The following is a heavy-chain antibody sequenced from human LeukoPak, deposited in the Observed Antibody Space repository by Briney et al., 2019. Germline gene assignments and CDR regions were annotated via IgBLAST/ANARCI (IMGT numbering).Heavy chain of an antibody. D-gene: IGHD3-10*01. Sequence: ASVKVSCKASGYTFTSHDINWVRQATGQGLEWMGWMNPNSGNTGYAQKFQGRVTITRNTSISTAYMELSSLRSEDTAVYYCALSGVGSRLDPWGQGTLVTVSS. CDR1: GYTFTSHD. V-gene: IGHV1-8*03. CDR3: ALSGVGSRLDP. CDR2: MNPNSGNT. J-gene: IGHJ5*02.